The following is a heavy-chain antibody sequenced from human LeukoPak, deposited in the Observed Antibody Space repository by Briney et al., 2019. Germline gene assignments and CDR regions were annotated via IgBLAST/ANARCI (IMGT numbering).Heavy chain of an antibody. CDR2: INYSGST. J-gene: IGHJ5*02. CDR1: GGSFSGYY. Sequence: SETLSLTCAVYGGSFSGYYWSWIRQPPGKGLEWIGEINYSGSTNYNPSLKSRVTISVDTSKNQFSLKLSSVTAADTAVYYCARAGLGSMAAILLGPWGQGTLVTVSS. D-gene: IGHD3/OR15-3a*01. V-gene: IGHV4-34*01. CDR3: ARAGLGSMAAILLGP.